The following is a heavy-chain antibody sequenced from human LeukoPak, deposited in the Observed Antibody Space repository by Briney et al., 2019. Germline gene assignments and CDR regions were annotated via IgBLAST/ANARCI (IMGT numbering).Heavy chain of an antibody. CDR1: GFTFSGSW. V-gene: IGHV3-7*03. D-gene: IGHD6-19*01. Sequence: GGSLRLSCAASGFTFSGSWMSWVRQAPGKGLEWVASINQDGGEKYSLDSVKGRFTISRDNSKNTLYLQMNSLRAEDTAVYYCAKAPPYSSGSYYFDYWGQGTLVTVSS. CDR3: AKAPPYSSGSYYFDY. CDR2: INQDGGEK. J-gene: IGHJ4*02.